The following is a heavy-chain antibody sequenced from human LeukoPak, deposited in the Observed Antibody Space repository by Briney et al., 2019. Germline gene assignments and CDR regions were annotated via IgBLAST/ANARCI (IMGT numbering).Heavy chain of an antibody. Sequence: SGTLSLTCTVSGGSISSYYWSWIRQPAGKGLEWIGRIYTSGSTNYNPSLKSRVTISVDTSKNQFSLKLSSVTAADTAVYYCARDPHVDTAIRYFDYWGQGTLVTVSS. D-gene: IGHD5-18*01. CDR3: ARDPHVDTAIRYFDY. CDR2: IYTSGST. CDR1: GGSISSYY. J-gene: IGHJ4*02. V-gene: IGHV4-4*07.